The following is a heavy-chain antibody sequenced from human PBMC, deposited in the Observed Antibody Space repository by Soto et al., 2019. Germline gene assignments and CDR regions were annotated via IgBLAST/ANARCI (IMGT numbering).Heavy chain of an antibody. CDR2: INHSGST. D-gene: IGHD6-19*01. Sequence: QVQLQQWGAGLLKPSETLSLTCAVYGGSFSGYHWSWIRQPPGKGLEWLGGINHSGSTNYNPSLKSRITTSGDTSKKQLSLKLSSVTAADTAVYYCARSMAVHGHYFDPWSQGTLVTDCS. CDR1: GGSFSGYH. J-gene: IGHJ4*02. CDR3: ARSMAVHGHYFDP. V-gene: IGHV4-34*01.